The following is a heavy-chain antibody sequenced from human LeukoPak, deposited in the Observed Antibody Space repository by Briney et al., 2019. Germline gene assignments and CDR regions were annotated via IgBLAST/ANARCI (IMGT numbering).Heavy chain of an antibody. V-gene: IGHV4-39*07. CDR1: GGSISSSSYY. CDR3: AREAPQQWPPIYYYMDV. Sequence: SETLSLTCTVSGGSISSSSYYWGWIRQPPGKGLEWIGSIYYSGSTYYNPSLKSRVTISVDTSKNQFSLKLSSVTAADTAVYYCAREAPQQWPPIYYYMDVWGKGTTVTVSS. D-gene: IGHD6-19*01. J-gene: IGHJ6*03. CDR2: IYYSGST.